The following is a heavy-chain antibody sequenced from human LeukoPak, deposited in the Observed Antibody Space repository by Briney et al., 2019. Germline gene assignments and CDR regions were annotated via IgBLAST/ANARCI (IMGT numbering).Heavy chain of an antibody. CDR2: ISPTGSTT. J-gene: IGHJ4*02. CDR3: ARGPNSNWSGLDF. D-gene: IGHD6-6*01. Sequence: GGSLRLSCTASGFSFSGHWMHWARQLPGKGLVWVSRISPTGSTTSYADSVKGRFTVSRDNAKNTLYLQVNNLRAEDTAVYYCARGPNSNWSGLDFWGQGTLLTVCS. V-gene: IGHV3-74*01. CDR1: GFSFSGHW.